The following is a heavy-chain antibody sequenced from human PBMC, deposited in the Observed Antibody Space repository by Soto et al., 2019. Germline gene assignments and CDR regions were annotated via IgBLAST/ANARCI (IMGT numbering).Heavy chain of an antibody. J-gene: IGHJ4*02. CDR1: GGSFSGYY. CDR3: AAVTSGTTYPYYFDY. CDR2: INHSGST. Sequence: QVQLQQWGAGLLKPSGTLSLTCAVYGGSFSGYYWSWIRQPPGKGLEWIGEINHSGSTNYNPSLKSRVTISVDTSKNQFSLKLSSVTAADTAVYYCAAVTSGTTYPYYFDYWGQGTLVTVSS. D-gene: IGHD4-17*01. V-gene: IGHV4-34*01.